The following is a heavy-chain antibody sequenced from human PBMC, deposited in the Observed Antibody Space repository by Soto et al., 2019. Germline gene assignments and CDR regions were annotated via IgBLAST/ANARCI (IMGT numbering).Heavy chain of an antibody. J-gene: IGHJ5*02. CDR1: GDSVSSNSVA. CDR2: TYYRSKWYN. Sequence: QSQTLSLTCAISGDSVSSNSVAWDWIRQSPSRGLEWLGRTYYRSKWYNEYAVSVKSRITFNPDTSKNQFSLQLNSVTPEDTAVYYCARGVAGINWFDPWGQGILVTVSS. V-gene: IGHV6-1*01. D-gene: IGHD6-19*01. CDR3: ARGVAGINWFDP.